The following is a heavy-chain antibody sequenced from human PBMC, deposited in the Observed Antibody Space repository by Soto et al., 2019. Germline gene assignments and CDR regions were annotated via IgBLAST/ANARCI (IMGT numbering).Heavy chain of an antibody. V-gene: IGHV5-51*01. J-gene: IGHJ6*02. CDR2: TYPGDSDT. CDR3: ARVLGIAAAGTPSYYNGMDV. Sequence: PAESLKISCKGSGYSFTSYWIGWVRPLAGEGLEWMGITYPGDSDTTYSPSFQGQVTISADKSISTAYLQWSRLKASDTAMYYCARVLGIAAAGTPSYYNGMDVWGQGTTVTVS. D-gene: IGHD6-13*01. CDR1: GYSFTSYW.